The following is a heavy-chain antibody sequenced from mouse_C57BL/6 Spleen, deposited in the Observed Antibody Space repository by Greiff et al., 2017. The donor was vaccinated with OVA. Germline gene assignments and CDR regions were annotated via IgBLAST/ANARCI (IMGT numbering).Heavy chain of an antibody. J-gene: IGHJ4*01. CDR1: GYTFTSYW. V-gene: IGHV1-74*01. CDR3: AIPEGHYYAMDY. Sequence: QVQLKQPGAELVKPGASVKVSCKASGYTFTSYWMPWVKQRPGQGLEWIGRIHPSDSDTNYNQKFKGKATLTVDKSSSTAYMQLSSLTSEDSAVYYCAIPEGHYYAMDYWGQGTSVTVSS. CDR2: IHPSDSDT.